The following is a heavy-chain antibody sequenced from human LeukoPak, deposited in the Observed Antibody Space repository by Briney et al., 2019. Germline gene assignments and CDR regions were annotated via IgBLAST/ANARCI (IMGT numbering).Heavy chain of an antibody. CDR3: ARVLLERPGIDSFDM. D-gene: IGHD1-1*01. V-gene: IGHV3-48*01. CDR2: INRGSSTI. Sequence: PGGSLRLSCGASEFSLRSYSMDWVRQAPGKGLEWVSHINRGSSTIYYADSVKGRFTISRDNAGNSLYLHMNSPRAEDTAVYYCARVLLERPGIDSFDMWGQGTMVTVSS. J-gene: IGHJ3*02. CDR1: EFSLRSYS.